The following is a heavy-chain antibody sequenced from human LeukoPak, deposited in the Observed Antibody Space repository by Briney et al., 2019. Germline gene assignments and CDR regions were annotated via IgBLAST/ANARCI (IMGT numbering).Heavy chain of an antibody. V-gene: IGHV3-53*01. Sequence: GGSLRLSCAASGFTVSSNYMSWVRQAPGKGLEWVSVIYSAGSTYYADSVKGRFTISRDNSKNTLYLQMNSLRAEDTAVYYRARDLSFDYWGQGTLVTVSS. CDR1: GFTVSSNY. CDR3: ARDLSFDY. J-gene: IGHJ4*02. CDR2: IYSAGST. D-gene: IGHD3-16*02.